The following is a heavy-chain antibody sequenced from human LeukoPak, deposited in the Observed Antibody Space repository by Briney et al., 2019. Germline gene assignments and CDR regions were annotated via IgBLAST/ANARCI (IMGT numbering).Heavy chain of an antibody. CDR3: AKGVGVRGVLATDY. D-gene: IGHD3-10*01. CDR1: GFTFSSYA. J-gene: IGHJ4*02. CDR2: ISGSGGST. Sequence: GGSLRLSCAASGFTFSSYAMSWVRQAPGKGLEWVSGISGSGGSTYYADSVKGRFTISRDNSKNTLYLQMNSLRAEDTAVYYCAKGVGVRGVLATDYWGQGTLVTVSS. V-gene: IGHV3-23*01.